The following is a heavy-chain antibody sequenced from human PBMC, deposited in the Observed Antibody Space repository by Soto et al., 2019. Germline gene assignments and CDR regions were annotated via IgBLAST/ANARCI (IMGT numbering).Heavy chain of an antibody. Sequence: LRLSCAASGFTFSSYEMNWFRQAPGKGLEWVSYISSSGDTIYYADSVEGRFTVSRDNDKNSLYLHMSSLRAEDTAIYYCASPYCSGGTRYKTALDXWGQGTLVTVSX. CDR2: ISSSGDTI. V-gene: IGHV3-48*03. CDR3: ASPYCSGGTRYKTALDX. D-gene: IGHD2-15*01. CDR1: GFTFSSYE. J-gene: IGHJ5*02.